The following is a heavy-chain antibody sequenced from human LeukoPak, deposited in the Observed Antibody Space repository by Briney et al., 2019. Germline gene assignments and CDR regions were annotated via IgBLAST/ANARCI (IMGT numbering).Heavy chain of an antibody. CDR3: AIMVRGEALDY. CDR1: GGSISSSSYY. V-gene: IGHV4-39*01. CDR2: IYYSGST. D-gene: IGHD3-10*01. J-gene: IGHJ4*02. Sequence: PSETLSLTCTVSGGSISSSSYYWGWIRQPPGKGLEWIGSIYYSGSTYYNPSLKRRVTISVDTSKNQFSLKLSSVTAADTAVYYCAIMVRGEALDYWGQGTLVTVSS.